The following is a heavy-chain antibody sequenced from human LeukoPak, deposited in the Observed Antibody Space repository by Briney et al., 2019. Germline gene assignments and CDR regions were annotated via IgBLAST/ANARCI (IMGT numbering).Heavy chain of an antibody. CDR2: ISGDGGST. J-gene: IGHJ6*03. D-gene: IGHD3-9*01. Sequence: PGGSLRLSCAASGFTFDDYAMHWVRQAPGKGLEWVSLISGDGGSTYYADSVKGRFTISRDNSKNSLYLQMNSLRTEDTALYYCAKGAFGYDILTGGYYYMDVWAKGTTVTVSS. CDR3: AKGAFGYDILTGGYYYMDV. V-gene: IGHV3-43*02. CDR1: GFTFDDYA.